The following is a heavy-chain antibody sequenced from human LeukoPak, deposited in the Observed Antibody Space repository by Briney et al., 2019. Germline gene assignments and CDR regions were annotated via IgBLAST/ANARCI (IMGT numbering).Heavy chain of an antibody. V-gene: IGHV3-74*03. Sequence: PGGSLRLSCGASGFTISSFLMHWVRQAPGKGLVWVSRINSDGSLTMYADSVKGRFTISRDNAKNTLYLRMNSLRAEDTAVYYCARDFDWGSGHWGQGTLVTVSS. D-gene: IGHD7-27*01. CDR3: ARDFDWGSGH. CDR1: GFTISSFL. J-gene: IGHJ4*02. CDR2: INSDGSLT.